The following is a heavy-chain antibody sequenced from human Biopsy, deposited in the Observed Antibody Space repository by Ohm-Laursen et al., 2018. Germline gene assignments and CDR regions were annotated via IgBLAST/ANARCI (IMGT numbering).Heavy chain of an antibody. CDR1: GDSINSSY. Sequence: TLSLTCTVSGDSINSSYWSWIRQAPGKGLEWIGFISNRGSTNYNPSLKSRVSISIDTSKNQLSLRLNSVTAADTAVYYCARVSRSIYDSTFDSFNIWGPGTMVTVSS. CDR3: ARVSRSIYDSTFDSFNI. CDR2: ISNRGST. V-gene: IGHV4-59*01. D-gene: IGHD3-22*01. J-gene: IGHJ3*02.